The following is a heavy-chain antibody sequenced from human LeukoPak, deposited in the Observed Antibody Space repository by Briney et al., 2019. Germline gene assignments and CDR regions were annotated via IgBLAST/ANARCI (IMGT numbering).Heavy chain of an antibody. CDR2: ISNDGSNE. V-gene: IGHV3-30*14. J-gene: IGHJ3*02. CDR1: GFSFREYP. Sequence: PGGSLRLSCVASGFSFREYPIHWVRQAPGKGLEWVAVISNDGSNEYDAEFVKGRFTMSRDNSKNTLYLQMNSLRAEDTAVYYCASSIVGATSDAFDIWGQGTMVTVSS. D-gene: IGHD1-26*01. CDR3: ASSIVGATSDAFDI.